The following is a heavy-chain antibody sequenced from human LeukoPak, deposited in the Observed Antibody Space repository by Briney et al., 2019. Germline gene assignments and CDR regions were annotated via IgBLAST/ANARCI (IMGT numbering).Heavy chain of an antibody. CDR3: ARVSPPWSHPMVRGVAYFDY. CDR2: IYYSGST. J-gene: IGHJ4*02. CDR1: GGSISSYY. D-gene: IGHD3-10*01. Sequence: SETLSLTCTVSGGSISSYYWSWIRQPPGKGLEWIGYIYYSGSTSYNPSLKSRVAISVDTSKNQFSLKLSSVTAADTAVYYCARVSPPWSHPMVRGVAYFDYWGQGTLVTVSS. V-gene: IGHV4-59*01.